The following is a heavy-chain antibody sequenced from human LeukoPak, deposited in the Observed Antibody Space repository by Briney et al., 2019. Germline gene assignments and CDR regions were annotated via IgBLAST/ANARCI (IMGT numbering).Heavy chain of an antibody. V-gene: IGHV3-30-3*01. D-gene: IGHD6-19*01. CDR2: ISYDGSNK. CDR3: ARDISSGWSLYGMDV. Sequence: GGSLRLSCAASGFTFSSYAMHWVRQAPGKGLEWVVVISYDGSNKYYADSVKGRFTISRDNSKNTLYLQMNSLRAEDTAVYYCARDISSGWSLYGMDVWGQGTTVTVSS. CDR1: GFTFSSYA. J-gene: IGHJ6*02.